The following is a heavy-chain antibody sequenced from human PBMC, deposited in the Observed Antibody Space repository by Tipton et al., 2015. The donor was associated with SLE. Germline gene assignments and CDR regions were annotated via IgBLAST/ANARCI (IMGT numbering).Heavy chain of an antibody. Sequence: SLRLSCAASGFTFTSYAMHWVRQAPGKGLEWVSSIGSSGTHIYYADSVKGRFTVSRDNARDSLYLQMNSLRAEDTAVYYCARVDSVYDSYAMDVWGQGTTVTVSS. CDR3: ARVDSVYDSYAMDV. D-gene: IGHD5-18*01. V-gene: IGHV3-21*03. CDR1: GFTFTSYA. CDR2: IGSSGTHI. J-gene: IGHJ6*02.